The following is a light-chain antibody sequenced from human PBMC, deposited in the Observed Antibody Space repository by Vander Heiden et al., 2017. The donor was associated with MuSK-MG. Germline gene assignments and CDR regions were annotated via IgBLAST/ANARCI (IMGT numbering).Light chain of an antibody. CDR3: QSFDTSRSASV. Sequence: QSVLTQPPSVSGAQGQSVAISGTGSDTNIGAGYDVHGHQFLPGTAPKLLIFGNTNRHSGVPDRFSGSKSGTSASLVITGLQAEDEGDYYCQSFDTSRSASVFGGGTKLTVL. V-gene: IGLV1-40*01. J-gene: IGLJ3*02. CDR2: GNT. CDR1: DTNIGAGYD.